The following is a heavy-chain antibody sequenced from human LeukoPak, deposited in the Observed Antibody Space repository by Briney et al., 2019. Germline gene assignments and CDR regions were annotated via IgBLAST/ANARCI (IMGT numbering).Heavy chain of an antibody. V-gene: IGHV3-30*04. J-gene: IGHJ6*02. Sequence: GGSLRLSCAASGFTFSSYAMHWVRQAPGKGLEWVAVISYDGSNKYYADSVKGRFTISRDNSKNTLYLQMNSLRAEGTAVYYCARDLAVLRYFDWLSSPYYYYGMDVWGQGTTVTVSS. CDR1: GFTFSSYA. CDR2: ISYDGSNK. CDR3: ARDLAVLRYFDWLSSPYYYYGMDV. D-gene: IGHD3-9*01.